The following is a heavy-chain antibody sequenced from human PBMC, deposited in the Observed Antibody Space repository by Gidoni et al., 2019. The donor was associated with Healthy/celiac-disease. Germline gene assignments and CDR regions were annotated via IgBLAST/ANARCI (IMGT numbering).Heavy chain of an antibody. Sequence: QVQLQQWGAGLLKPSETLSLTCAVYGGSFSGYYWSWIRQPPGKGLEWIGEINHSGSTNYNPSLKSRVTISVDTSKNQFSLKLSSVTAADTAVYYCARVWSYSSSRIGNWFDPWGQGTLVTVSS. CDR2: INHSGST. D-gene: IGHD6-13*01. V-gene: IGHV4-34*01. CDR1: GGSFSGYY. J-gene: IGHJ5*02. CDR3: ARVWSYSSSRIGNWFDP.